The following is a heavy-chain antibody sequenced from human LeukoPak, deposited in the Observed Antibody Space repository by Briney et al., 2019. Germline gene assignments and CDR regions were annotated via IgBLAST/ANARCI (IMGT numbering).Heavy chain of an antibody. CDR3: AGSTVLELLSY. CDR1: GGSISSGDYY. J-gene: IGHJ4*02. Sequence: SETLSLTCTVSGGSISSGDYYWSWLRQPPGKGLEWIGYIYYSGSTYYNPSLKSRVTISVDTSKNQFSLKLSSVTAADTAVYYCAGSTVLELLSYWGQGTLVTVSS. V-gene: IGHV4-30-4*08. CDR2: IYYSGST. D-gene: IGHD1-7*01.